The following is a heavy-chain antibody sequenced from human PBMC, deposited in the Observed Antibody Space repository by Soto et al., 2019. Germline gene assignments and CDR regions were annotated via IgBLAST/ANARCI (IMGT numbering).Heavy chain of an antibody. CDR1: CGTSGDGGYP. CDR2: IYHSGST. J-gene: IGHJ6*02. CDR3: ATNSWYFYYGMDV. Sequence: PSQTKSLSWSVSCGTSGDGGYPCSWIRQPPGKGLEWIGYIYHSGSTNYNPSLKSRVTISVDTSKNQFSLKLSSVTAADTAVYYCATNSWYFYYGMDVWGQGTTVTVSS. D-gene: IGHD6-13*01. V-gene: IGHV4-30-2*01.